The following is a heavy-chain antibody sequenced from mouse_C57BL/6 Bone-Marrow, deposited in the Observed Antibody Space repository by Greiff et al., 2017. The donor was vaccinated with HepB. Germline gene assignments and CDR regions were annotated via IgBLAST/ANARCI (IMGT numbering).Heavy chain of an antibody. CDR3: ANEDYSDYLAWFAY. CDR2: INPSTGGT. V-gene: IGHV1-42*01. D-gene: IGHD2-13*01. CDR1: GYSFTGYY. J-gene: IGHJ3*01. Sequence: VQLQQSGPELVKPGASVKISCKASGYSFTGYYMNRVKQSPEKSLEWIGEINPSTGGTTYNQKFKAKATLTVDKSSSTAYMQLKSLTSEDSAVYYCANEDYSDYLAWFAYWGKGTLVTVSA.